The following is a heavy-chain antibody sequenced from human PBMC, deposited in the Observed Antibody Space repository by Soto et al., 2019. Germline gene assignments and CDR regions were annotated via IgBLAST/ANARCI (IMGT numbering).Heavy chain of an antibody. CDR1: GFSFNTYT. J-gene: IGHJ4*02. V-gene: IGHV3-21*01. Sequence: EVQLVESGGGLVKPGGSLRLSCAASGFSFNTYTMNWVRQAPGKGLEWVSSISSSGSYIYYTDSVKGRFTISRDNAKNSLYLQVDSLRAEDTAVYYCASLSRFALDYWGQGTLVTVSS. D-gene: IGHD3-10*01. CDR3: ASLSRFALDY. CDR2: ISSSGSYI.